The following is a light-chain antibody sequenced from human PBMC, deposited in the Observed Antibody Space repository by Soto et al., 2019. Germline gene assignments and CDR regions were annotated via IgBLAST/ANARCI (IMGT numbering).Light chain of an antibody. CDR3: ATWDGSLPGEV. CDR1: SSNIGSDY. CDR2: TND. Sequence: QSVLTQPPSASGTPGQRVTISCSGSSSNIGSDYVYWYQQLPGTAPKLLIYTNDQRPSGVPDRFSGSKSGTSGTLDITGLQTGDEADYYCATWDGSLPGEVFGGGTKLTVL. J-gene: IGLJ2*01. V-gene: IGLV1-47*02.